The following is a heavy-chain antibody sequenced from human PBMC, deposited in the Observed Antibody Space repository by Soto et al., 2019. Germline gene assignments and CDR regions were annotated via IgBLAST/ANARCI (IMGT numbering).Heavy chain of an antibody. D-gene: IGHD5-18*01. Sequence: SETLSLTCTVSGGSISSYYWSWIRQPPGKGLEWIGYIYYSGSTNYNPSLKSRVTISVDTSKNRFSLKLSSVTAADTAVYYCARDITGYRNYFDYWGQGTLVTVSS. CDR1: GGSISSYY. J-gene: IGHJ4*02. CDR2: IYYSGST. V-gene: IGHV4-59*01. CDR3: ARDITGYRNYFDY.